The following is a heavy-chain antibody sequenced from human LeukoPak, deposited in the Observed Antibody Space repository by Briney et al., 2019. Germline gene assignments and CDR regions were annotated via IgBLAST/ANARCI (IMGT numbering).Heavy chain of an antibody. D-gene: IGHD5-18*01. V-gene: IGHV4-61*09. CDR2: IYTSGST. CDR3: ARARYSDGFGWFDY. J-gene: IGHJ4*02. CDR1: GGSISSGNYY. Sequence: PSQTLSLTCTVSGGSISSGNYYWSWIRQPAGKGLEWIGQIYTSGSTNYNPPLRSRVTISLDMSRNQFSLKLTSVTTADTAIYYCARARYSDGFGWFDYWGQGALVTISS.